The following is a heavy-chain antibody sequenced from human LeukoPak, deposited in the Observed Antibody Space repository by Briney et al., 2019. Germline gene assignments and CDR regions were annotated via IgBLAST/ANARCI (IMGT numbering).Heavy chain of an antibody. Sequence: GGSLRLSCEASGFAFSAYAMTWVRQAPGQGLEWVSSIGSDNKPHYSESVKGRFVISRDNSKSMLFLQLNSLRAEDTALYYCARAVDDYVWGSYRPPGHWGQGTLVTVSS. D-gene: IGHD3-16*02. J-gene: IGHJ4*02. CDR2: IGSDNKP. CDR3: ARAVDDYVWGSYRPPGH. CDR1: GFAFSAYA. V-gene: IGHV3-23*05.